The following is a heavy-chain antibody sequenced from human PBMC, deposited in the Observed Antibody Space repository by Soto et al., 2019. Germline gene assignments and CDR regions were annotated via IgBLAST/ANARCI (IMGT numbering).Heavy chain of an antibody. J-gene: IGHJ4*02. D-gene: IGHD3-10*01. CDR3: ASGSAPDVDY. Sequence: QVPLVQSGAEVKKPGSSVKVSCTASGGTFSKYSISWIRQAPGQGLEWMGRIIPYLSETNYAQKFKGRVTITADKSTGTAYMELNNLRSEDTAVYFCASGSAPDVDYWGQGTLITVSS. CDR1: GGTFSKYS. V-gene: IGHV1-69*02. CDR2: IIPYLSET.